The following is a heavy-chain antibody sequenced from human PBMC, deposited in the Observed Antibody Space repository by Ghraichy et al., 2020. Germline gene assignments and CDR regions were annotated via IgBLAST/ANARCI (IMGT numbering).Heavy chain of an antibody. CDR3: ATGAGRRVAGASSNWLDP. D-gene: IGHD2-15*01. J-gene: IGHJ5*02. CDR1: GGSLSSMDYY. CDR2: IFQSGTT. Sequence: SETLSLTCSVSGGSLSSMDYYWAWIRQTPGEGLQWIGSIFQSGTTFYHPSLKSRVTMSRDLPRNQFYLILTSLTAADTAVYYCATGAGRRVAGASSNWLDPWGQGTQVIVS. V-gene: IGHV4-39*01.